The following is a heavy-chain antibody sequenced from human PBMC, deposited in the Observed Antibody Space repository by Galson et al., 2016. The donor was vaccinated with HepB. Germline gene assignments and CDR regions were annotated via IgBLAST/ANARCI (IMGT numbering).Heavy chain of an antibody. Sequence: SLRLSCAASGFTFSSYAMHWVRQAPGKGLEWVAVISYDGSHKYYADSVKGRFTISRDNAKNSLSLQMDSLRGEDTAVYYCARGQWTPAGPPGGFDYWGQGTMVTVSS. CDR2: ISYDGSHK. CDR3: ARGQWTPAGPPGGFDY. D-gene: IGHD6-19*01. J-gene: IGHJ4*02. CDR1: GFTFSSYA. V-gene: IGHV3-30*04.